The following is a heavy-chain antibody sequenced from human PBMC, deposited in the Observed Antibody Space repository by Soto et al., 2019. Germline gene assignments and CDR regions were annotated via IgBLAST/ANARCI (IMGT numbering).Heavy chain of an antibody. CDR3: GSSGRGDFTAMVNYFYYGMDV. V-gene: IGHV3-33*01. CDR1: GFTFSSHG. Sequence: GSLRLSCIASGFTFSSHGMHWVRQAPGKGLEWVAVIWFDGSNKYYADSVKGRFTVSRDNSKNTLYLQMNSLRAEDTAVYYCGSSGRGDFTAMVNYFYYGMDVWGQGTTVTVSS. D-gene: IGHD5-18*01. J-gene: IGHJ6*02. CDR2: IWFDGSNK.